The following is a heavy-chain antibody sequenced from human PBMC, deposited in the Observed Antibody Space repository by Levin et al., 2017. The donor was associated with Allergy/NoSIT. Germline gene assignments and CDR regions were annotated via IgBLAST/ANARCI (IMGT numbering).Heavy chain of an antibody. V-gene: IGHV3-30*05. J-gene: IGHJ4*02. CDR1: GFTFSNYG. CDR2: ISYEGGTL. D-gene: IGHD3-16*02. CDR3: AKEGYIFAGPNYFDY. Sequence: QAGGSLRLSCAASGFTFSNYGMHWVRQAPGKGPEWVAVISYEGGTLHYAASAKGRFTISRDNFQNTLYLQMNGLRADDTAVYYCAKEGYIFAGPNYFDYWGQGTLVTVSS.